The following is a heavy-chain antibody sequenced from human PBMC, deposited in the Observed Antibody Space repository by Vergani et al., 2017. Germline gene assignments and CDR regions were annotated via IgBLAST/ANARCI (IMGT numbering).Heavy chain of an antibody. CDR2: INHSGST. Sequence: VQLQQWGAGLLKPSETLSLTCAVYGGSFRGYYWSWIRQPPGKGLEWIGEINHSGSTNYNPSLKRRVNISVNTSKKQFSLKLSSVTAADTAVYYWARVRGARRACDIWGQGTMVTVSS. CDR1: GGSFRGYY. CDR3: ARVRGARRACDI. J-gene: IGHJ3*02. V-gene: IGHV4-34*01.